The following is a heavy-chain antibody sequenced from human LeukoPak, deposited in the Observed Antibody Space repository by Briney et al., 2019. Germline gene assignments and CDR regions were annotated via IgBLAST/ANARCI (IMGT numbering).Heavy chain of an antibody. CDR3: AKDGVRGALDAFDI. CDR1: GFIFSSYA. V-gene: IGHV3-23*01. CDR2: ISGSGGST. J-gene: IGHJ3*02. Sequence: PGGSLRLSCAASGFIFSSYAMSWVRQGPGKGLEWVSTISGSGGSTYYADSVKGRFTISRDNSKNTLYLQMNSLRAEDTALYYCAKDGVRGALDAFDIWGQGTVVTVSS. D-gene: IGHD1-26*01.